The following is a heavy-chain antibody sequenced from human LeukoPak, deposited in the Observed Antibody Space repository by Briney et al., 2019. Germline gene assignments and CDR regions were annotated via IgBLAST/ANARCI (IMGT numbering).Heavy chain of an antibody. D-gene: IGHD4/OR15-4a*01. V-gene: IGHV4-59*12. CDR3: ARGGAGREVIDY. J-gene: IGHJ4*02. Sequence: SETLSLTCIVSADSMNDYYWSWIRQPPGKGLEWMGYIYYSGRTNYNPSLKGRVTISVDTSKSQFSLKLSSVTAADTAVYYCARGGAGREVIDYWGQGTLVTVSS. CDR1: ADSMNDYY. CDR2: IYYSGRT.